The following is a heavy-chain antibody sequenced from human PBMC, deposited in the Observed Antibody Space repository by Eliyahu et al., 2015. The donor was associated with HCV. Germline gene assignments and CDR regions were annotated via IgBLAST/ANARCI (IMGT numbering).Heavy chain of an antibody. CDR3: ARDKTNPYCSSTSCYLNNWFDP. J-gene: IGHJ5*02. D-gene: IGHD2-2*01. V-gene: IGHV1-46*01. Sequence: QVQLVQSGAEVKKPGASVKVSCKASGYTFTSYYMHWVRQAPGQGLEWMGIINPXGGSTSYAQKFQGRVTMTRDTSTSTVYMELSSLRSEDTAVYYCARDKTNPYCSSTSCYLNNWFDPWGQGTLVTVSS. CDR1: GYTFTSYY. CDR2: INPXGGST.